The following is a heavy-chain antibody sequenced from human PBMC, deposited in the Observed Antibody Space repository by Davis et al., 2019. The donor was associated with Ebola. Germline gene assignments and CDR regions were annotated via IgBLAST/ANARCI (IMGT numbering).Heavy chain of an antibody. CDR3: ARLWHSNYDY. J-gene: IGHJ4*02. Sequence: SVKVSCKASRGTFSSYAISWVRQAPGQGLEWMGRIIPILGIANYAQKFQGRVTITADESTSTAYMELSSLRSEDTAVYYCARLWHSNYDYWGQGTLVTVSS. CDR1: RGTFSSYA. D-gene: IGHD4-11*01. CDR2: IIPILGIA. V-gene: IGHV1-69*04.